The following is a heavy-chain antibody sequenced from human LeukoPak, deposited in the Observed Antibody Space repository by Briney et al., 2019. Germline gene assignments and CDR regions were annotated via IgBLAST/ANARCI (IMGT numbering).Heavy chain of an antibody. CDR2: ISYDGSNK. Sequence: GRSLRLSCAASGFTFTNYAIHWVRQAPGKGLEWVAVISYDGSNKYYADSVKGRFTISRDNSKNTLFLQMNSLRAEDTALYYCARAHIVVVVAAPGYWGQGTLVTVSS. CDR1: GFTFTNYA. V-gene: IGHV3-30-3*01. D-gene: IGHD2-15*01. J-gene: IGHJ4*02. CDR3: ARAHIVVVVAAPGY.